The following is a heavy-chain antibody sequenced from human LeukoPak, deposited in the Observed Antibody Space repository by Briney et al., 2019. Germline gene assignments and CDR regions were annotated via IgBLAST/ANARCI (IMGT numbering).Heavy chain of an antibody. V-gene: IGHV1-46*01. CDR2: INPSGGST. Sequence: ASVKVSCKASGYTFTSYYMHWVRQAPGQGLEWMGIINPSGGSTNYAQKFQGRVTITADKSTSTAYMELSSLRSEDTAVYYCARDLGDILTGYTGVAFDYWGQGTLVTVSS. CDR1: GYTFTSYY. CDR3: ARDLGDILTGYTGVAFDY. J-gene: IGHJ4*02. D-gene: IGHD3-9*01.